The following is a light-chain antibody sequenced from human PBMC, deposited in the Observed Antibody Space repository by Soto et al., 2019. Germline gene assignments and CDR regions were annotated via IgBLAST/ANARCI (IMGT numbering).Light chain of an antibody. J-gene: IGLJ2*01. CDR1: SSDVGGYNY. CDR2: DVS. CDR3: CSYAGSYPHVV. V-gene: IGLV2-11*01. Sequence: QSVLTQPRSVSGSPGQSVTISCTGTSSDVGGYNYVSWYQQHPGKAPKLMIYDVSKRPSGVPDRFSGSKSGNTASLTISGRQAEDEADYYCCSYAGSYPHVVFGGGTKLTVL.